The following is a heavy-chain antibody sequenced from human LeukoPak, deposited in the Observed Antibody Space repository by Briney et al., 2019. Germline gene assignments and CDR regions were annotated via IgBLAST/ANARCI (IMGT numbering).Heavy chain of an antibody. CDR3: AKRPLIGYSGSTRPGWFDP. V-gene: IGHV3-23*01. D-gene: IGHD1-26*01. CDR2: ISGSGGST. CDR1: GFTFSSYA. J-gene: IGHJ5*02. Sequence: GGSLRLSCAASGFTFSSYAMSWDRQAPGKGLEWVSAISGSGGSTYYADSVKGRFTISRDNSKNTLYLQMNSLRAEDTAVYYCAKRPLIGYSGSTRPGWFDPWGQGTLVTVSS.